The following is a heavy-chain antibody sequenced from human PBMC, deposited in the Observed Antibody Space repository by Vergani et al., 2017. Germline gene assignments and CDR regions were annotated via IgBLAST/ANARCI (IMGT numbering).Heavy chain of an antibody. CDR2: ISGSSSYV. J-gene: IGHJ4*02. V-gene: IGHV3-21*01. Sequence: EVQLLESGGNLVQPGGSLRLSCAASGFSFSSYSMNWVRQAPGKGLEWVASISGSSSYVFYRDSVEGRFIITRDNAKKSVYLQMNSLRAEDTAMYFCARGLWDCTHIRCSPPSYWGQGTQVTVSS. CDR3: ARGLWDCTHIRCSPPSY. CDR1: GFSFSSYS. D-gene: IGHD2-8*01.